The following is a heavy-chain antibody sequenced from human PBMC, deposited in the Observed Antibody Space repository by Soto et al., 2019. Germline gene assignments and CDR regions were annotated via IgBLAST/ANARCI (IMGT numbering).Heavy chain of an antibody. CDR1: GFTVSSNY. J-gene: IGHJ4*02. CDR2: IYSGGST. D-gene: IGHD6-13*01. CDR3: AREIGTSLDY. Sequence: HPGGSLRLSCAASGFTVSSNYMTWVRQAPGKGLEWVSVIYSGGSTYYADSVKGRFSISRDNSKNTLYLQMNSLRAEDTAVYYCAREIGTSLDYWGQGTLVTAPQ. V-gene: IGHV3-53*01.